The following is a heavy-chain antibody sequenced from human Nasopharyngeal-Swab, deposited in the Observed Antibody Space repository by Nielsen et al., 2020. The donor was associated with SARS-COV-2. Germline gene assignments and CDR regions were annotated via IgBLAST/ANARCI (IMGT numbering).Heavy chain of an antibody. V-gene: IGHV3-7*01. Sequence: GGSLRLSCAASGSTFSSYWMSWVRQAPGKGLEWVANIKQDGSEKYYVDSVKGRFTISRDNAKNSLYLQMNSLRAEDTAVYYCARDTMVRGVIKLVYYYYGMDVWGQGTTVTVSS. D-gene: IGHD3-10*01. J-gene: IGHJ6*02. CDR2: IKQDGSEK. CDR1: GSTFSSYW. CDR3: ARDTMVRGVIKLVYYYYGMDV.